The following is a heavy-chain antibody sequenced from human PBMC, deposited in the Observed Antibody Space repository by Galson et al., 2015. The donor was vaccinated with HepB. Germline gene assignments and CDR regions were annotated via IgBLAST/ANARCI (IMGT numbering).Heavy chain of an antibody. V-gene: IGHV7-4-1*02. J-gene: IGHJ5*02. Sequence: SVKVSCKASGYTFTSYSLNWVRQAPGQGLEWMGWINTNTGHPTYAQDFTGRFVFSLDTSVNTAFLQISSLKPEDTAVYYCAEDYNWFDPWGQGTLVIVSS. CDR1: GYTFTSYS. CDR2: INTNTGHP. CDR3: AEDYNWFDP.